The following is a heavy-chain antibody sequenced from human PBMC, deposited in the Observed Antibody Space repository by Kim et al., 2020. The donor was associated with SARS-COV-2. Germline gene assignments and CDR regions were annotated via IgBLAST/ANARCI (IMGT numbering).Heavy chain of an antibody. CDR3: ARDGPVIVVQGGAFDI. J-gene: IGHJ3*02. CDR1: GFTFSSYS. CDR2: ISSSSSYI. D-gene: IGHD2-15*01. Sequence: GGSLRLSCAASGFTFSSYSMNWVRQAPGKGLEWVSSISSSSSYIYYADSVKGRFTISRDNAKNSLYLQMNSLRAEDTAVYYCARDGPVIVVQGGAFDIWGQGTMVTVSS. V-gene: IGHV3-21*01.